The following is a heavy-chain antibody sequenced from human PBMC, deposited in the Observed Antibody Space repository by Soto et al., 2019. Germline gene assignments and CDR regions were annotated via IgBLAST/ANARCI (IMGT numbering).Heavy chain of an antibody. D-gene: IGHD1-26*01. CDR2: IYHSGST. J-gene: IGHJ4*02. Sequence: SETLSLTCAVSGGSISSSNWWSWVRQPPGKGLEWIGEIYHSGSTNCNPSLKSRVTISVDKSKNQFSLKLSPVTAADTAVYYCARHTDKSGSPDYWGQGTLVTVSS. CDR3: ARHTDKSGSPDY. CDR1: GGSISSSNW. V-gene: IGHV4-4*02.